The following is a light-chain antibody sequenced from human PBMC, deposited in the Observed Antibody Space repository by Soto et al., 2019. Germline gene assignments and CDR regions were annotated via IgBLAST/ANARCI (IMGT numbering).Light chain of an antibody. J-gene: IGLJ1*01. V-gene: IGLV2-14*02. CDR2: DVS. CDR1: SGDIGNYDL. Sequence: QSVLTQPASVSGSPGQSITISCTGSSGDIGNYDLVSWYQQIPGKAPQLMIFDVSNRPSGVSTRFSGSKSGNAASLTISGLQPEDEADYYCNSYTSSSTYVFGTGTKLTVL. CDR3: NSYTSSSTYV.